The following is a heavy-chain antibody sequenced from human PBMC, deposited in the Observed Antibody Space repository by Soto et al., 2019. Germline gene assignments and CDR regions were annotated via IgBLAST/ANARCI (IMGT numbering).Heavy chain of an antibody. CDR1: GFTFSSSW. D-gene: IGHD5-18*01. J-gene: IGHJ4*01. V-gene: IGHV3-7*01. Sequence: GGSLRLCCAASGFTFSSSWMNWVRQAPGKGLEWVAGIKEDGSEKYYVDFVKGRFTISRDNVENSLYLQMNSLRGEDTAVYFCARDRGYISFDYWGLGTLVTVSS. CDR3: ARDRGYISFDY. CDR2: IKEDGSEK.